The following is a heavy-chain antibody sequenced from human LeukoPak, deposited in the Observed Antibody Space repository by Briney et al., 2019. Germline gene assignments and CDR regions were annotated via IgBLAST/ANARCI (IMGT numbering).Heavy chain of an antibody. CDR2: ISGSGGST. J-gene: IGHJ4*02. Sequence: PGGSPRLSCAASGFTFSIYAMSWVRQAPGKGLEWVSAISGSGGSTYYADSVKGRFTISRDNSKNTLYLQMDRMRAEDTAVYYCAKGSQGLAVELDYWGQGTLVTVSS. CDR3: AKGSQGLAVELDY. CDR1: GFTFSIYA. D-gene: IGHD6-19*01. V-gene: IGHV3-23*01.